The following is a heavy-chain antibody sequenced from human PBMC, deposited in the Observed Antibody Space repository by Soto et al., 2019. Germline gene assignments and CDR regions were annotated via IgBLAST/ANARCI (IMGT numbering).Heavy chain of an antibody. D-gene: IGHD2-21*02. J-gene: IGHJ3*02. V-gene: IGHV4-4*02. CDR1: GGSINNSHW. CDR3: ASVPCGGDCYGAFDI. Sequence: SETLSLTCAVSGGSINNSHWWSWVRQPPGKGLEWIGEIYHDESTNYNPSLKSRAIISIDKSKNHFSLKVTSVTAADTALFYCASVPCGGDCYGAFDIWGQGTMVTVSS. CDR2: IYHDEST.